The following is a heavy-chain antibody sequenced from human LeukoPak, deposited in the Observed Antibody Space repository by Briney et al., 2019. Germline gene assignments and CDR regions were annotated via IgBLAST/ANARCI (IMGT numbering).Heavy chain of an antibody. CDR1: GYTFTSYY. V-gene: IGHV1-46*01. Sequence: ASVKVSCKASGYTFTSYYMHWVRQAPGQGLEWMGIINPSGGSTSYAQKFQGRVTMTRDTSTSTVYMELSSLRSEDTAAYYCARDRAGSPNYYYYGMDVWGQGTTVTVSS. CDR3: ARDRAGSPNYYYYGMDV. J-gene: IGHJ6*02. CDR2: INPSGGST. D-gene: IGHD2-15*01.